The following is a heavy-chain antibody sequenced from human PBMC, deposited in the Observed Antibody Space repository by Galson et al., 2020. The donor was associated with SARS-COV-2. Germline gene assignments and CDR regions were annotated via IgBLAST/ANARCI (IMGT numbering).Heavy chain of an antibody. J-gene: IGHJ6*02. D-gene: IGHD2-15*01. CDR2: ISGSGGST. CDR1: GFTFSSYA. CDR3: AKDLLGYCSGGSCHYYYYGMDV. Sequence: GESLKISCAASGFTFSSYAMSWVRQAPGKGLEWVSAISGSGGSTYYADSVKGRFTISRDNSKNTLYLQMNSLRAEDTAVYYCAKDLLGYCSGGSCHYYYYGMDVWGQGTTVTVSS. V-gene: IGHV3-23*01.